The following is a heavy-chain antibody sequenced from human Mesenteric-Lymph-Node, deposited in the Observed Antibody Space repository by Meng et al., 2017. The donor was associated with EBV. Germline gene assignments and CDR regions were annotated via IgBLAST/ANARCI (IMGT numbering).Heavy chain of an antibody. CDR2: INHSGFS. V-gene: IGHV4-34*01. CDR3: ARIRSIWGTYQNYYFDS. J-gene: IGHJ4*02. Sequence: QVQVQQWGAGLLKPSETLSLNCAVYGGSFSGFYWTWIRQSPGRDLEWIGEINHSGFSKYNPSLKSRLTISLDTSKNQVSLTLGSVTAADTAVYYCARIRSIWGTYQNYYFDSWGQGTLVTVSS. CDR1: GGSFSGFY. D-gene: IGHD3-16*02.